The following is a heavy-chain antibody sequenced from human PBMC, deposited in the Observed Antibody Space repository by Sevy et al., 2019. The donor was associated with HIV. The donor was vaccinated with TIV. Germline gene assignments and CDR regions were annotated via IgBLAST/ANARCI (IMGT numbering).Heavy chain of an antibody. Sequence: GSLRLSCAASGFAFYDYSMSWIRQAPGKGLEWVATLSFGCGKISYADSVKGRFTISRDNSKNSFYLQMDNLGVEDTALYYCAREGCTRPHDYWGQGTRVTVSS. J-gene: IGHJ4*02. V-gene: IGHV3-23*01. CDR3: AREGCTRPHDY. CDR1: GFAFYDYS. CDR2: LSFGCGKI. D-gene: IGHD2-8*01.